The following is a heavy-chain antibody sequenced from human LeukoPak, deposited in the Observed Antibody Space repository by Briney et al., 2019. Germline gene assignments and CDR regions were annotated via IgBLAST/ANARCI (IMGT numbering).Heavy chain of an antibody. J-gene: IGHJ4*02. CDR2: IIPIFGTA. Sequence: ASVKVSRKASGGTFSSYAISWVRQAPGQGLEWMGGIIPIFGTANYAQKFQGRVTITADESTSTAYMELSSLRSEDTAVYYCARETLNWNGVYFDYWGQGTLVTVSS. CDR1: GGTFSSYA. V-gene: IGHV1-69*13. CDR3: ARETLNWNGVYFDY. D-gene: IGHD1-1*01.